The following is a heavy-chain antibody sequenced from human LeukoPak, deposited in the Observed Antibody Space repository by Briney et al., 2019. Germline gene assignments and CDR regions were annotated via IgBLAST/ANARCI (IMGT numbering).Heavy chain of an antibody. D-gene: IGHD2-21*01. V-gene: IGHV4-61*01. J-gene: IGHJ4*02. CDR3: ARLSPIWWFF. CDR2: IHHSGTT. Sequence: SETLSLTCTVSGGSVSRGSYYWSWTRQPPGKGLEWIGYIHHSGTTNYSPSLKSRVTISSDTSKNQFSLKLTSVTAADTAVYYCARLSPIWWFFWGQGTLVTVSS. CDR1: GGSVSRGSYY.